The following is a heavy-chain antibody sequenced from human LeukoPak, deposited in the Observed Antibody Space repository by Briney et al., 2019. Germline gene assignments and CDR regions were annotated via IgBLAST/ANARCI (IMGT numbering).Heavy chain of an antibody. V-gene: IGHV3-53*05. CDR1: GFTVSSNY. Sequence: GGSLRLSCAASGFTVSSNYMSWVRQAPGKGLEWVSVIYSGGSTYYADSVKGRFTISRDNAKNSLYLQMNSLRAEDTALYYCAKDLRSSWYPSNAFDIWGQGTMVTVSS. CDR2: IYSGGST. CDR3: AKDLRSSWYPSNAFDI. J-gene: IGHJ3*02. D-gene: IGHD6-13*01.